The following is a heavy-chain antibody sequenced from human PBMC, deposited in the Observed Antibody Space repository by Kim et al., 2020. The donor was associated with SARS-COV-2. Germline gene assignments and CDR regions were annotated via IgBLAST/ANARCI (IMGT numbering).Heavy chain of an antibody. CDR1: GGSISSYY. D-gene: IGHD6-13*01. Sequence: SETLSLTCTVSGGSISSYYWSWIRQPPGKGLEWIGYIYYSGSTNYNPSLKSRVTISVDTSKNQFSLKLSSVTAADTAVYYCARAGIAAAGTRYGMDVWGQGTTVTVSS. CDR2: IYYSGST. V-gene: IGHV4-59*13. CDR3: ARAGIAAAGTRYGMDV. J-gene: IGHJ6*02.